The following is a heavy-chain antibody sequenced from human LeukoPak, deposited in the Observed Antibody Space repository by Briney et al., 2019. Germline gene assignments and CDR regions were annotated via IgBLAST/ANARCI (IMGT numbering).Heavy chain of an antibody. CDR2: VDPEDGET. V-gene: IGHV1-69-2*01. CDR1: GYTFTDYY. J-gene: IGHJ3*02. Sequence: ASVKISGKVSGYTFTDYYMHWVQQAPGKGLEWMGLVDPEDGETIYAEKFQGRVTITADTSTDTAYMELSSLRSEDTAVYYCATDPPHSGSYYAFDIWGQGTMVTVSS. D-gene: IGHD1-26*01. CDR3: ATDPPHSGSYYAFDI.